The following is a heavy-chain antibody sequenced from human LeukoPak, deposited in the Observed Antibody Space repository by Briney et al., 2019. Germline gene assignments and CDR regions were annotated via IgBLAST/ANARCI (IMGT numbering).Heavy chain of an antibody. CDR1: GFTFSNYW. CDR2: IKQDGSEK. V-gene: IGHV3-7*01. Sequence: GGSLRLSCAASGFTFSNYWMSWVRQAPGKGLEWVANIKQDGSEKYYVDSVKGRFTISRDNAKNSLYLQMNSLRAEDTAVYYCARVNRDLYYYYYMDVWGKGTTVTVSS. CDR3: ARVNRDLYYYYYMDV. J-gene: IGHJ6*03. D-gene: IGHD3-10*01.